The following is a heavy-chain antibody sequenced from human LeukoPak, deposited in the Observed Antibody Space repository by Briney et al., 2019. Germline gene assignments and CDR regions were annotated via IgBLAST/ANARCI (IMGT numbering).Heavy chain of an antibody. CDR1: GYSISSDYY. V-gene: IGHV4-38-2*02. D-gene: IGHD5-24*01. CDR3: ARDLSGWLQLGWFDP. CDR2: FYHSKST. J-gene: IGHJ5*02. Sequence: SETLSLTCTVSGYSISSDYYWGWIRQPPGKGLEWIGSFYHSKSTYYNPSLKSRVTISVDTSKNQFSLKLSSVTAADTAVYYCARDLSGWLQLGWFDPWGQGTLVTVSS.